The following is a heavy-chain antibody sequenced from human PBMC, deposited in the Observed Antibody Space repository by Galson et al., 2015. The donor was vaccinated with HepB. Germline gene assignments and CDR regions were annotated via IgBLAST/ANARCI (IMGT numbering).Heavy chain of an antibody. CDR1: GGSISSSSYY. Sequence: ETLSLTCTVSGGSISSSSYYWGWIRQPPGKGLEWIGSIYYSGSTYYNPSLKSRVTISVDTSKNQFSLKLSSVTAADTAVYYCARESGGYGDHGDYYYYYMDVWGKGTTVTVSS. J-gene: IGHJ6*03. V-gene: IGHV4-39*07. CDR2: IYYSGST. D-gene: IGHD4-17*01. CDR3: ARESGGYGDHGDYYYYYMDV.